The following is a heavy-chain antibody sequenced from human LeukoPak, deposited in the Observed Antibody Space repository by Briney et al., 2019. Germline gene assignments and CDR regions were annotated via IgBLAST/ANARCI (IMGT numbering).Heavy chain of an antibody. D-gene: IGHD5-18*01. CDR1: GGSVSSGSYY. V-gene: IGHV4-61*01. Sequence: SETLSLTCTVSGGSVSSGSYYWSWIRQPPGKGLEWIGYIYYSGSTNYNPSLKSRVTISVDTSKNQFSLKLSSVTAADTAVYYCARVRCGYSYGTPDAFDIWGQGTMVTVSS. CDR3: ARVRCGYSYGTPDAFDI. J-gene: IGHJ3*02. CDR2: IYYSGST.